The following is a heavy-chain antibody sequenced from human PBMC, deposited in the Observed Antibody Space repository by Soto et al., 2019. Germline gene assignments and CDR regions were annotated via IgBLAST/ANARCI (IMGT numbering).Heavy chain of an antibody. CDR3: ARGECSSTSCYMGFNWFDP. J-gene: IGHJ5*02. CDR1: GGSFSCYY. D-gene: IGHD2-2*02. CDR2: INHSGST. V-gene: IGHV4-34*01. Sequence: SETLSLTCAVYGGSFSCYYWSWIRQPPGKGLEWIGEINHSGSTNYNPSLKSRVTISVDTSKNQFSLKLSSVTAADTAVYYCARGECSSTSCYMGFNWFDPWGQGTLVTVSS.